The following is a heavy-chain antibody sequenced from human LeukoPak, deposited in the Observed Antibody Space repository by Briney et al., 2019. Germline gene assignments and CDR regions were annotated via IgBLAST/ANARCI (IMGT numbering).Heavy chain of an antibody. CDR1: RFTFSSYS. CDR3: ARGLLSGWLGAQNDAFDI. V-gene: IGHV3-30-3*01. Sequence: GRSLRLSCAASRFTFSSYSMHWVRQAPGKGLEWVAVISYDGSNKYYADSVKGRFTISRDNSKNTLYLQMNSLRAEDTAVFYCARGLLSGWLGAQNDAFDIWGQGTMVTVSS. J-gene: IGHJ3*02. CDR2: ISYDGSNK. D-gene: IGHD6-19*01.